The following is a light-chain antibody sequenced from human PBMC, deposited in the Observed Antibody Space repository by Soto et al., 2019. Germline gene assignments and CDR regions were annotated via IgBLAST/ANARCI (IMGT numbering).Light chain of an antibody. CDR2: EVT. CDR3: SSYTSFDTVI. J-gene: IGLJ2*01. CDR1: SSDIGSYTR. Sequence: QSALTQPPSVSGSPGLSVTISCTGCSSDIGSYTRVSWYQQPPASAPKLLIYEVTRRASGAPDRFSGSASGNTASLTISGVEAEDEAVYYCSSYTSFDTVIFGGGTKLTVL. V-gene: IGLV2-18*02.